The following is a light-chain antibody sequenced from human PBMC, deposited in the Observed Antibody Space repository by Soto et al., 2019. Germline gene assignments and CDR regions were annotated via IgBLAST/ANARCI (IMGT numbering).Light chain of an antibody. J-gene: IGKJ1*01. CDR2: GAS. CDR1: QSVNSN. CDR3: QQYGSPGT. Sequence: EIVMTQSPATLSVSPGERATLSFRASQSVNSNLAWYQQKPGQAPRLLIYGASTRATGIPDRFSGSGSGTDFTLTISRLEPEDFAVYYCQQYGSPGTFGQGTKVDIK. V-gene: IGKV3-20*01.